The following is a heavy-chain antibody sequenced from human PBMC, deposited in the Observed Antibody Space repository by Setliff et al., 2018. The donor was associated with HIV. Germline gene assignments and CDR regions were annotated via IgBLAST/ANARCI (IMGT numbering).Heavy chain of an antibody. J-gene: IGHJ4*02. CDR3: AKSRPYNSALDY. Sequence: GGSLRLSCAASGFRISNYVMTWVRQAPGKGLDWVSGISSSGGSTYYADSVKRRFTISRDNSKNTLYLQMSSLRDEDTAVYYCAKSRPYNSALDYWGQGTLVTVSS. V-gene: IGHV3-23*01. CDR2: ISSSGGST. CDR1: GFRISNYV. D-gene: IGHD6-25*01.